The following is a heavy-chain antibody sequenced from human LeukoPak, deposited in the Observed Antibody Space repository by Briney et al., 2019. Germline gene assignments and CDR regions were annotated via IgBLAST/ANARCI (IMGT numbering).Heavy chain of an antibody. D-gene: IGHD3-16*01. CDR2: FDPEDGET. J-gene: IGHJ3*02. V-gene: IGHV1-24*01. CDR1: GYTLTELS. Sequence: ASVKVSCKVSGYTLTELSMHWVRQAPGKGLEWMGGFDPEDGETIYAQKFQGRVTMTEDTSTDTAYMELSSLRSEDTAVYYCATDSHYVWGRLSYNAFDIWGQETMVTVSS. CDR3: ATDSHYVWGRLSYNAFDI.